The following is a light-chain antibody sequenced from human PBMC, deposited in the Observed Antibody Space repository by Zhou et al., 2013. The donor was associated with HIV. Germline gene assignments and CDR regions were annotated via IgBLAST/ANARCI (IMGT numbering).Light chain of an antibody. V-gene: IGKV1-39*01. CDR2: TAS. J-gene: IGKJ3*01. Sequence: DIQMTQSPSSLSASVGDRVTITCRASQSISTYLNWYQQKPGKAPKLLIFTASNLQSGVPSRLSGSGSGTDFTLTISSLQPEDFATYYCQQSYTFPFTFGPGTKVEI. CDR1: QSISTY. CDR3: QQSYTFPFT.